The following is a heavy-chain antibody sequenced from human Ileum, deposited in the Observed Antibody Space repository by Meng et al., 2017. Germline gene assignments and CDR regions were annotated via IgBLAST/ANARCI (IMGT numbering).Heavy chain of an antibody. CDR3: TTWYGEY. D-gene: IGHD3-10*01. CDR2: TYYRSEWQN. Sequence: QVHVHQSGPGLVKPSQTLTLTCAISGDSVSSNRALWHWVRQSPSRGLEWLGQTYYRSEWQNHYGVSVKSRITITADTSRNQFSLNLNSVTPEDTAVYYCTTWYGEYWGQGTLVTVSS. CDR1: GDSVSSNRAL. J-gene: IGHJ4*02. V-gene: IGHV6-1*01.